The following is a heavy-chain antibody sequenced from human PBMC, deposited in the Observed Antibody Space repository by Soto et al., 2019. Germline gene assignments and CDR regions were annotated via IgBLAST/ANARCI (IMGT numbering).Heavy chain of an antibody. Sequence: GGSLSLSCTASGFTLGNYAMSWVRQAPGKGLEWVSRINGDGSSTTYADSVKGRFTISRDNANNTLHLQMNSLRVEDTGLYYCASLGETSRVWYLELWGRGTLVTVA. CDR1: GFTLGNYA. CDR2: INGDGSST. J-gene: IGHJ2*01. CDR3: ASLGETSRVWYLEL. D-gene: IGHD3-16*01. V-gene: IGHV3-74*01.